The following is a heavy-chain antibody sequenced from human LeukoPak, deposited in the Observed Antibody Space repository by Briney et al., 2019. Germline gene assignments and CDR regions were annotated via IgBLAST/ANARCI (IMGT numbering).Heavy chain of an antibody. CDR2: ISHSGST. Sequence: TSETLSLTCAVYGGSFSGYYWSWIRQPPGKGLEWIGEISHSGSTNYNPSLKSRVTISVDTSKNQFSLKLSSVTAVDTAVYYCARAPPKHRSSFYFDYWGQGTLVTVSS. CDR1: GGSFSGYY. V-gene: IGHV4-34*01. D-gene: IGHD3-3*01. J-gene: IGHJ4*02. CDR3: ARAPPKHRSSFYFDY.